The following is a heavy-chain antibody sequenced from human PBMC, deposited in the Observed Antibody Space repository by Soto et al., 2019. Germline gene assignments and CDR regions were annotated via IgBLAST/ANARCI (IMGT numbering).Heavy chain of an antibody. CDR2: ISGSGGST. CDR3: AKADSYYYDSSGPD. D-gene: IGHD3-22*01. V-gene: IGHV3-23*01. Sequence: GGSLRLSSAAAGFTFNDYGMHWVRQAPGKGLEWVSGISGSGGSTYYADSVKGRFTISRDNSKNTLYLQMNSLRAEDTAVYYCAKADSYYYDSSGPDWGQGTLVTVSS. CDR1: GFTFNDYG. J-gene: IGHJ4*02.